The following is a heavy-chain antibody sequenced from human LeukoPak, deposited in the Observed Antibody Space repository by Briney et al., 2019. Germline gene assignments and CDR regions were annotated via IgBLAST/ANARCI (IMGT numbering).Heavy chain of an antibody. CDR1: GFTFDDYG. V-gene: IGHV3-20*04. CDR3: ARAVLRYYDSSGIDAFDI. D-gene: IGHD3-22*01. CDR2: INWNGGST. J-gene: IGHJ3*02. Sequence: SGGSLRLSCAASGFTFDDYGMSWVRQAPGKGLEWVSGINWNGGSTGYADSVKGRFTISRDNAKNSLYLQMNSLRAEHTALYYCARAVLRYYDSSGIDAFDIWGQGTMVTVSS.